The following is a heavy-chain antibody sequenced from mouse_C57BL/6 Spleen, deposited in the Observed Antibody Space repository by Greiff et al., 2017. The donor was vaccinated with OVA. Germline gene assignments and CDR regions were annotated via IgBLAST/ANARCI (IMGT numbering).Heavy chain of an antibody. CDR1: GYTFTSYW. CDR3: AREEGPLDY. Sequence: QVQLQQPGAELVKPGASVKLSCKASGYTFTSYWMHFFNPLPFPFLDWIGMIHPNSGSTNYNEKFKSKATLTVDKSSSTAYMQLSSLTSEDSAVYYCAREEGPLDYWGQGTTLTVSS. CDR2: IHPNSGST. V-gene: IGHV1-64*01. J-gene: IGHJ2*01.